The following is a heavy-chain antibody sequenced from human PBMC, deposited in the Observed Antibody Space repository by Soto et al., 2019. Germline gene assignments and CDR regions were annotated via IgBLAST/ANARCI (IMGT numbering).Heavy chain of an antibody. CDR2: IVPIVDTS. Sequence: QVQLVQSGAEVRQPASSVKVSCKTSGGTFSSYAISWVRQAPGQGLEWMGGIVPIVDTSTYAQKFQGRVRITAVESTSRVYMELSSLRSDDTGVYYCVSVVAIPGYPDNWGQGTLVTVSS. D-gene: IGHD5-12*01. CDR1: GGTFSSYA. V-gene: IGHV1-69*12. CDR3: VSVVAIPGYPDN. J-gene: IGHJ1*01.